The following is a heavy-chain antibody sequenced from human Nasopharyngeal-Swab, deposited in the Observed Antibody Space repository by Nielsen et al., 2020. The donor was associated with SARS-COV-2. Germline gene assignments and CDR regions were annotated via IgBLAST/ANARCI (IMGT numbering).Heavy chain of an antibody. Sequence: ASVKVPCKASGYTFTGYYMHWVRQAPGQGLEWMGRINPNSGGTNYAQKFQGRVTMTRDTSISTAYMELSRLRSDDTAVYYCARARTPVSAFDIWGQGTMVTVSS. CDR3: ARARTPVSAFDI. V-gene: IGHV1-2*06. J-gene: IGHJ3*02. D-gene: IGHD4-11*01. CDR2: INPNSGGT. CDR1: GYTFTGYY.